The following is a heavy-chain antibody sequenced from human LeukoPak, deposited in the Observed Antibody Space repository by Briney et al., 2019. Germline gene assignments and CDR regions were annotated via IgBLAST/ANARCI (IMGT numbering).Heavy chain of an antibody. Sequence: GGSLRLSCAASGFSVSKTYMNWVRQAPGKGPEWVSVIRSGGDTQYADSVKGRFTVSRDDSKSTLHLQMNSLRADDTAVYYCAREGVYDNSGYNDALDIWGQGTQVTVSS. J-gene: IGHJ3*02. V-gene: IGHV3-53*01. CDR2: IRSGGDT. CDR1: GFSVSKTY. CDR3: AREGVYDNSGYNDALDI. D-gene: IGHD3-22*01.